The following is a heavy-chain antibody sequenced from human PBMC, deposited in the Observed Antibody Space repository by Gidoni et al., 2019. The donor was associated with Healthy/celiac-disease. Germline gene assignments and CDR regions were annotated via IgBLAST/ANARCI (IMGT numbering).Heavy chain of an antibody. CDR3: TRGSGPPRLRMIVVVPDAFDI. Sequence: EVQLVESGGGLVQPVRSLRLSCTASGFTFGDYAMSCFRQAPGKGLEWVGFIRSKAYGGTTEYAASVKGRFTISRDDSKSIAYLQMNSLKTEDTAVYYCTRGSGPPRLRMIVVVPDAFDIWGQGTMVTVSS. V-gene: IGHV3-49*03. J-gene: IGHJ3*02. CDR1: GFTFGDYA. D-gene: IGHD3-22*01. CDR2: IRSKAYGGTT.